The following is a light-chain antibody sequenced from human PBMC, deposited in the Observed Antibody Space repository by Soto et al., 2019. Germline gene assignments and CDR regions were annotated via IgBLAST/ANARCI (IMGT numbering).Light chain of an antibody. CDR1: QGISSY. Sequence: AIRMTQSPFSLSASVGDRVTITCWASQGISSYLAWYQQKPAKAPKLFIYYASSLQSAVPSRFSGSGSGTDYTLTISSLPPEDVATYYCQQYYSTPGTFGGGSKVDIK. CDR2: YAS. J-gene: IGKJ4*01. V-gene: IGKV1D-43*01. CDR3: QQYYSTPGT.